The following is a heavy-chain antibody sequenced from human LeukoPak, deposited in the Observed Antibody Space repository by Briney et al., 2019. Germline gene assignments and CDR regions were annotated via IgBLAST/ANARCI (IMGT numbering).Heavy chain of an antibody. Sequence: SETLSLTCAVYGGSFSGYYWSWIRQPPGKGLEWIGEINHSGSTNYNPSLKSRVTISVDTSKNQFSLKLSSVTAADTAVYYCAREGRIYYYYYYMDVWGKGTTVTVSS. CDR3: AREGRIYYYYYYMDV. CDR2: INHSGST. CDR1: GGSFSGYY. V-gene: IGHV4-34*01. J-gene: IGHJ6*03. D-gene: IGHD1-26*01.